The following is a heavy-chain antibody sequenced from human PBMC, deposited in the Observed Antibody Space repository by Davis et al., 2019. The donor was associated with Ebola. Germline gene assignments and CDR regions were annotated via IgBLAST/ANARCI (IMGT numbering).Heavy chain of an antibody. CDR3: ARRYSSSSGGVYYYMDV. Sequence: GESLKISCAASGFTFSSYAMSWVRQAPGKGLEWVSAISGSGGSTYYADSVKGRFTISRDNSKNTLYLQMNGLRAEDTAVYYCARRYSSSSGGVYYYMDVWGKGTTVTVSS. CDR1: GFTFSSYA. D-gene: IGHD6-6*01. V-gene: IGHV3-23*01. CDR2: ISGSGGST. J-gene: IGHJ6*03.